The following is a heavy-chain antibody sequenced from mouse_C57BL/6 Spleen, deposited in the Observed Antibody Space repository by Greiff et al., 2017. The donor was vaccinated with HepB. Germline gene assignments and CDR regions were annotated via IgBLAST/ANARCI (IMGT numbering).Heavy chain of an antibody. CDR2: IWGVGST. Sequence: QVQLKESGPGLVAPSQSLSITCTVSGFSFTSYGVDWVRQSPGKGLEWLGVIWGVGSTNYNSALKSRLSISKDNSKSQGFLKMNSLQTDDTAMYYCASEEFAYWGQGTLVTVSA. CDR3: ASEEFAY. J-gene: IGHJ3*01. V-gene: IGHV2-6*01. CDR1: GFSFTSYG.